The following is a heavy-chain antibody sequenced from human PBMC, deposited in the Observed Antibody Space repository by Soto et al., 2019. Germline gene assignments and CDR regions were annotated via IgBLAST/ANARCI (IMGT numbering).Heavy chain of an antibody. D-gene: IGHD3-10*01. CDR1: GYTFTSYE. CDR2: MNPNSGDT. V-gene: IGHV1-8*01. CDR3: ARGELLWFGELLR. J-gene: IGHJ4*02. Sequence: QVQLVQSGAEVKKPGASVKVSCKASGYTFTSYEINWVRQATGQGLEWIGWMNPNSGDTGYAQKFQGRVTMTRNTSISTAYMELSSLRSEDTVVYYCARGELLWFGELLRWGQGTLVTVSS.